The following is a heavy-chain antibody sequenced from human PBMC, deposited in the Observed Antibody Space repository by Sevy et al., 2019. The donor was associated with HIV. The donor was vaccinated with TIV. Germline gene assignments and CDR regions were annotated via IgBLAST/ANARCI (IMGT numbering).Heavy chain of an antibody. V-gene: IGHV1-18*04. CDR1: GYTFSSFA. D-gene: IGHD1-26*01. CDR2: ISGYNGNT. CDR3: ARAVGTTSDFDY. J-gene: IGHJ4*02. Sequence: ASVKVSCKASGYTFSSFAISWVRQAPGEGLEWMGWISGYNGNTGYAQKFQGRVTITTDTFTSTAYMELTSLRSDDTAVYYCARAVGTTSDFDYWGQGTLVNVSS.